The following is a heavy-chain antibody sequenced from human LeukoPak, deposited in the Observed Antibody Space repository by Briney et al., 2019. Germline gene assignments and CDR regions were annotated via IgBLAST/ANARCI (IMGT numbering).Heavy chain of an antibody. CDR2: VSGSGGRGAT. CDR1: GFTFSNYV. Sequence: GGSLRLSCSGSGFTFSNYVMSWVRQAPGKGLEWVSCVSGSGGRGATYYTDSVKGRFTISRDNAKNTMYLQMNSLSGEDTVIYYCAKDIAASGLPRIFDFWGQGTLVTVSS. CDR3: AKDIAASGLPRIFDF. D-gene: IGHD6-13*01. J-gene: IGHJ4*02. V-gene: IGHV3-23*01.